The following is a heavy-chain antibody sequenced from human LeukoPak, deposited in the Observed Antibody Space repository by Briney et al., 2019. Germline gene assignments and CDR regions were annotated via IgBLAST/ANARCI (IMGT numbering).Heavy chain of an antibody. CDR2: ISYDGSNK. J-gene: IGHJ3*02. V-gene: IGHV3-30-3*01. D-gene: IGHD1/OR15-1a*01. Sequence: PGRSLRLSCAASGFTFSSYAMHWVRQAPGKGLEWVAVISYDGSNKYYADSVKGRFTISRDKSKNTLYLQMNSLRAEDTAVYYCARDEHWAFDSWGQGTMVTDSS. CDR3: ARDEHWAFDS. CDR1: GFTFSSYA.